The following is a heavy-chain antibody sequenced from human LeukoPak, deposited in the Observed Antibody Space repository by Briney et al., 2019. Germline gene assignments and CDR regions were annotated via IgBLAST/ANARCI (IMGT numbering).Heavy chain of an antibody. Sequence: ASVKVSCKASGYTFTGYYMHWVRQAPGQGLEWMGWINPNSGGTNYAQKFQGRVTMTRDTSISTAYMELSRLRSDDTAVYYCAVEVAGAADAFDIWGQGTMVTVSS. CDR3: AVEVAGAADAFDI. D-gene: IGHD6-19*01. J-gene: IGHJ3*02. CDR1: GYTFTGYY. CDR2: INPNSGGT. V-gene: IGHV1-2*02.